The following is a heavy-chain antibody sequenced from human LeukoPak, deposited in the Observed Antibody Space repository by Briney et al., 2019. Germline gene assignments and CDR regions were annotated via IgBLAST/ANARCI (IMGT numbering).Heavy chain of an antibody. CDR3: AREREYSSGWYPYLFDY. J-gene: IGHJ4*02. Sequence: GGSLRLSCAASGFTFSSYAMSWVRQAPGKGLEWVSAISGSGGSTYYADSVKGRFTISRDNSKNTLYLQMNSLRAEDTAVYYCAREREYSSGWYPYLFDYWGQGTLVTVSS. CDR2: ISGSGGST. V-gene: IGHV3-23*01. CDR1: GFTFSSYA. D-gene: IGHD6-19*01.